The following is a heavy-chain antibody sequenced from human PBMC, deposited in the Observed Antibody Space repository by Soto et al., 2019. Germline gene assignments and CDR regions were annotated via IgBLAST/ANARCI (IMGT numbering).Heavy chain of an antibody. CDR1: GYTFTSYG. V-gene: IGHV1-18*01. J-gene: IGHJ4*02. CDR3: ARDLQDSSSWLIDY. CDR2: ISAYNGNT. Sequence: GASVKVSCKASGYTFTSYGISWVRQDPGQGLEWMGWISAYNGNTNYAQKLQGRVTMTTDTSTSTAYMELRSLRSDDTAVYYCARDLQDSSSWLIDYWGQGTLVTVSS. D-gene: IGHD6-13*01.